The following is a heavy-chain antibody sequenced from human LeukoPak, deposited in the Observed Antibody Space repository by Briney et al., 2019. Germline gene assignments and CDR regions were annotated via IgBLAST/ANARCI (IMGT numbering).Heavy chain of an antibody. CDR3: AKDRTVGASYWYFDL. D-gene: IGHD1-26*01. Sequence: GGSLRLSCAASGFTFSSSAMSWVRQAPGKGLEWVSAISNNGGYTYYADSVQGRFTISRDNSKSTLCLQMNSLRAEDTAIYYCAKDRTVGASYWYFDLWGRGTLVTVSS. CDR1: GFTFSSSA. CDR2: ISNNGGYT. J-gene: IGHJ2*01. V-gene: IGHV3-23*01.